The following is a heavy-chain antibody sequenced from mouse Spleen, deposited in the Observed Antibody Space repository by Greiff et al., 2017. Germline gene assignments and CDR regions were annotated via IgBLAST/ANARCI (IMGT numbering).Heavy chain of an antibody. CDR1: GYTFTEYT. CDR2: FYPGSGSI. CDR3: ARHEEGSTMITGSYYAMDY. J-gene: IGHJ4*01. V-gene: IGHV1-62-2*01. D-gene: IGHD2-4*01. Sequence: VKLVESGAELVKPGASVKLSCKASGYTFTEYTIHWVKQRSGQGLEWIGWFYPGSGSIKYNEKFKDKATLTADKSSSTVYMELSRLTSEDSAVYFCARHEEGSTMITGSYYAMDYWGQGTSVTVSS.